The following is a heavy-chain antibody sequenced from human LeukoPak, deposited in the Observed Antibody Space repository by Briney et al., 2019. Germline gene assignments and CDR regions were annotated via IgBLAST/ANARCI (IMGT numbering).Heavy chain of an antibody. CDR3: AREGRYDSSGYYPWAFDI. CDR2: INPNSGGT. D-gene: IGHD3-22*01. V-gene: IGHV1-2*02. Sequence: ASVKVSCKASGYTFTGYYTHWVRQAPGQGLEWMGWINPNSGGTNYAQKFQGRVTMTRDTSISTAYMELSRLRSDDTAVYYCAREGRYDSSGYYPWAFDIWGQGTMVTVSS. CDR1: GYTFTGYY. J-gene: IGHJ3*02.